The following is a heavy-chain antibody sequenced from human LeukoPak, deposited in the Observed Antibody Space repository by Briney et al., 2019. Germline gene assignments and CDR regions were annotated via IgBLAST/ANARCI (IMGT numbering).Heavy chain of an antibody. V-gene: IGHV1-2*02. J-gene: IGHJ4*02. CDR2: LDAHCGGT. Sequence: ASVKVSCKASGYTFTGYYMHWVRQAPGQGLEGMGWLDAHCGGTNYAQKYQGRVTMTRDTSISTAYMELSRLRSDDTAVYYCARSSRYDIWTGYPYWGQGTLVTVSP. CDR3: ARSSRYDIWTGYPY. D-gene: IGHD3-9*01. CDR1: GYTFTGYY.